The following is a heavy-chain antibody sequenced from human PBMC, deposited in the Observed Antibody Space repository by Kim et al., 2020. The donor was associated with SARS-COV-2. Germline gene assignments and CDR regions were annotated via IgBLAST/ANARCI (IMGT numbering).Heavy chain of an antibody. V-gene: IGHV3-23*01. D-gene: IGHD3-22*01. CDR1: GFTFSSYA. CDR2: ISGSGGST. J-gene: IGHJ4*02. CDR3: AKDPDGGDYYDSSGYWSY. Sequence: GGSLRLSCAASGFTFSSYAMSWVRQAPGKGLEWVSAISGSGGSTYYADSVKGRFTISRDNSKNTLYLQMNSLRAEDTAVYYCAKDPDGGDYYDSSGYWSYLGQGTLVTLSS.